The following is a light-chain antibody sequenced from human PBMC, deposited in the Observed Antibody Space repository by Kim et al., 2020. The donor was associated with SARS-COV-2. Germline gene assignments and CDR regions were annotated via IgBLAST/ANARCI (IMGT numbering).Light chain of an antibody. CDR1: SLRSYY. CDR3: NSRDSSGNHLTVV. J-gene: IGLJ2*01. CDR2: GKN. V-gene: IGLV3-19*01. Sequence: SSELTQDPAVSVALGQTVRITCQGDSLRSYYASWYQQKPGQAPVLVIYGKNNRPSGIPDRFSGSSSGNTPSLTITGAQAEDEADYYCNSRDSSGNHLTVV.